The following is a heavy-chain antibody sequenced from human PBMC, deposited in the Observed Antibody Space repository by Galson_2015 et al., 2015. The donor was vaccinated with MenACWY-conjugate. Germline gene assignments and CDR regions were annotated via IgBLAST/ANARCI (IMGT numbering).Heavy chain of an antibody. V-gene: IGHV3-23*01. D-gene: IGHD3-22*01. CDR1: GFTFSSYA. CDR2: ISGSGGST. Sequence: SLRLSCAASGFTFSSYAMSWVRQAPGKGLEWVSAISGSGGSTYYADSVKGRFTISRDNSKNTLYLQMNSLRAEDTAVYYCAKNLAMIVVRSTPLGGNGAFDIRGQGTMVTVSS. J-gene: IGHJ3*02. CDR3: AKNLAMIVVRSTPLGGNGAFDI.